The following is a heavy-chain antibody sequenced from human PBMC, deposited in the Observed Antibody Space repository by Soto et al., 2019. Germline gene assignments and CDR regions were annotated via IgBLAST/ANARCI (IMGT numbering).Heavy chain of an antibody. CDR3: ARYCGSGSCYPYYYGMDV. D-gene: IGHD2-15*01. CDR1: GFTFSSYG. J-gene: IGHJ6*02. V-gene: IGHV3-33*01. Sequence: QVHLVESGGGVVQPGRSLRLSCAASGFTFSSYGMHWVRQAPGKGLEWVALTWYDGRKKYYADSVKGRFTISKDNSKNNLYLQMNSLRVDDTAVYYCARYCGSGSCYPYYYGMDVWGQGTTVTVSS. CDR2: TWYDGRKK.